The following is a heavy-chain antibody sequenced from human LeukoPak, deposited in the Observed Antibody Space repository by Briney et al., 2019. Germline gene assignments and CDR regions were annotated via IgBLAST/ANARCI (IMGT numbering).Heavy chain of an antibody. CDR3: ARASYGDYYYYYYMDV. D-gene: IGHD4-17*01. J-gene: IGHJ6*03. CDR2: INVDGSLT. CDR1: GFTFSNYW. Sequence: PGGSLRLSCAASGFTFSNYWMHWVRQAPGKGLLCVSSINVDGSLTSYADSVKGRFTISRDNAKNTLYLQMNSLRAEDTAVYYCARASYGDYYYYYYMDVWGKGTTVTVSS. V-gene: IGHV3-74*01.